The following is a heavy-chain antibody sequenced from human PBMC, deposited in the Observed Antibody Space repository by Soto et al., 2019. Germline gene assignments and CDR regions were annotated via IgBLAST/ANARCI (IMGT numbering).Heavy chain of an antibody. CDR3: ASGPAVYDILTGYYEGLAFDI. V-gene: IGHV1-8*02. J-gene: IGHJ3*02. CDR1: GYTFTGYY. CDR2: MNPNSGNT. D-gene: IGHD3-9*01. Sequence: ASVKVSCKASGYTFTGYYMHWVRQAPGQGLEWMGWMNPNSGNTGYAQKFQGRVTMTRNTSISTAYMELSSLRSEDTAVYYCASGPAVYDILTGYYEGLAFDIWGQGTMVTV.